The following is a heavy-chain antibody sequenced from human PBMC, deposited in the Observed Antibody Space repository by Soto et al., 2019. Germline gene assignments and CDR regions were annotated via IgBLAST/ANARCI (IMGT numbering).Heavy chain of an antibody. D-gene: IGHD6-25*01. J-gene: IGHJ4*02. V-gene: IGHV3-33*01. Sequence: PGGSLRLSCAASGFTFSSYGMHWVRQAPGKGLEWVAVIWYDGSNKYYADTVKGRINISRDNSKNTLYQQMNSLRAEDTAVYYCARDSSSEGRAPLDYWGQGTLVTVSS. CDR3: ARDSSSEGRAPLDY. CDR2: IWYDGSNK. CDR1: GFTFSSYG.